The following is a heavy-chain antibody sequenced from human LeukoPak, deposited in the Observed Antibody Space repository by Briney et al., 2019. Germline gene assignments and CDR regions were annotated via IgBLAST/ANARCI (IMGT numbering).Heavy chain of an antibody. CDR1: GFTFSTYA. CDR3: TRGSGWRGPFDH. J-gene: IGHJ4*02. CDR2: ISSNGGST. V-gene: IGHV3-64D*06. Sequence: GGSLRLSCSASGFTFSTYAMHWVRQAPGKGLEFVSAISSNGGSTYYADSVKGRFTISRDNSKSTLYLQVSSLRAEDTAVYYCTRGSGWRGPFDHWGQGTLVTVPS. D-gene: IGHD6-19*01.